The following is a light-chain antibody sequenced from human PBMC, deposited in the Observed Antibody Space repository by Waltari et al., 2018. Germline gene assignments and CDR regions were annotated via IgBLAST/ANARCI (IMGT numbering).Light chain of an antibody. V-gene: IGKV2-30*02. CDR2: KVS. CDR3: MQGTHWPLT. Sequence: DVVMTQSQLSLPVTLGQAASITCKSSQSLVHSDGNTYLAWFHQRPGQSPRRLIYKVSNRESGVPDRISASGSGTDFTLTISRVEAEDVGVYYCMQGTHWPLTFGGGTKVEIK. CDR1: QSLVHSDGNTY. J-gene: IGKJ4*01.